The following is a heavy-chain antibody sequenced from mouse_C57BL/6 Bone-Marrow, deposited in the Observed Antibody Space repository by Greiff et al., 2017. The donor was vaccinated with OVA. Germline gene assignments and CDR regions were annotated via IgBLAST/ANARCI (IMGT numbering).Heavy chain of an antibody. CDR3: ARFPVLSWFAY. V-gene: IGHV1-53*01. J-gene: IGHJ3*01. CDR1: GYTFTSYW. CDR2: INPSNGGT. Sequence: VQLQQPGTELVKPGASGYTFTSYWMHWVKQRPGQGLEWIGNINPSNGGTNYNEKFKSKATLTVDKSSSTAYMQLSSLTSEDSAVYYCARFPVLSWFAYWGQGTLVTVSA.